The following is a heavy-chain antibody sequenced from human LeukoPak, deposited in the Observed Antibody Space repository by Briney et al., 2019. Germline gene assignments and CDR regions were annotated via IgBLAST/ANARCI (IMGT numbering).Heavy chain of an antibody. Sequence: SETLSLTCIVSGGSISSSSYYWGWIRQPPGKGLEWIGSIYYSGSTYNNPSLKSRVTISEDTSKNQFSLKLSSVTAADTAVYYCARRRQQLVDSWGQGTLFTVSS. CDR2: IYYSGST. CDR1: GGSISSSSYY. CDR3: ARRRQQLVDS. D-gene: IGHD6-13*01. J-gene: IGHJ4*02. V-gene: IGHV4-39*01.